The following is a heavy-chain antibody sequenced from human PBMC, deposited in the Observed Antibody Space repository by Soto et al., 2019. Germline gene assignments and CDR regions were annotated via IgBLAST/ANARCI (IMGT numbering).Heavy chain of an antibody. CDR1: GFTFSSYA. CDR3: AKPFGRYDAFAI. CDR2: ITGSGGST. V-gene: IGHV3-23*01. D-gene: IGHD3-16*01. J-gene: IGHJ3*02. Sequence: EVQLLESGGGLVQPGGSLRLSCAASGFTFSSYAMSWVRQAPGKGLEWVSAITGSGGSTYYADSVKGRFTISRDNSKNPLYLPMNSLRAEDTAVYYCAKPFGRYDAFAIWGQGTMVTVSS.